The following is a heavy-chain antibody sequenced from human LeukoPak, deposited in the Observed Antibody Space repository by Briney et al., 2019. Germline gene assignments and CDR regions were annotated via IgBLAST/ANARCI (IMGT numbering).Heavy chain of an antibody. Sequence: ASVKVSCKGSGYNFDRYGISWVRQAPGQGLEWMGWISAYNGNTNYAQKLQGRVTMTTDTSTSTAYMELRSLRSDDTAVYYCARDIAVVGYYYYYYMDVWGKGTTVTISS. D-gene: IGHD6-19*01. CDR2: ISAYNGNT. CDR3: ARDIAVVGYYYYYYMDV. V-gene: IGHV1-18*01. J-gene: IGHJ6*03. CDR1: GYNFDRYG.